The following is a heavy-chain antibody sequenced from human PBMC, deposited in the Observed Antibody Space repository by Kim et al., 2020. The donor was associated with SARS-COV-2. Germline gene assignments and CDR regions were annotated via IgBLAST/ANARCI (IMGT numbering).Heavy chain of an antibody. CDR2: ISSSSLYI. Sequence: GGSLRLSCAASGFIFSDFVMHWVRQAPGKGLEWVSSISSSSLYIDYADSVKGRFTISRDTATSSLFLQMSSLRAEDTAVYYCAREGYYYDSRGYPGYGLDVWGQGTTVTVSS. J-gene: IGHJ6*02. D-gene: IGHD3-22*01. CDR3: AREGYYYDSRGYPGYGLDV. CDR1: GFIFSDFV. V-gene: IGHV3-21*01.